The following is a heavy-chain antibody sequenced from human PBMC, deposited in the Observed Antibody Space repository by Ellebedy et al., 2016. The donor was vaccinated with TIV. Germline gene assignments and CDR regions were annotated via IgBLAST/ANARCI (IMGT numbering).Heavy chain of an antibody. CDR3: ASGAYDI. J-gene: IGHJ3*02. CDR1: GFTFSDNA. Sequence: GESLKISCAASGFTFSDNAMTWVRQAPGKGLEWVSYISSTGTTIYYADSVKGRFTISRDNAKISLYLQMNSLTAEDTAVYYCASGAYDIWGQGTKVTVSS. V-gene: IGHV3-48*04. CDR2: ISSTGTTI.